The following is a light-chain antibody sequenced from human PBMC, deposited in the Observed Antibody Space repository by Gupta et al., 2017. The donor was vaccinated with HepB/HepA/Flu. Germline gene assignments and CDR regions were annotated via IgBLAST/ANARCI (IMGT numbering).Light chain of an antibody. J-gene: IGLJ2*01. CDR3: QSYYSSLSAHVV. CDR1: SSNIGAGYD. Sequence: QSVLTQPPSGSRAPGHSVTISCTGCSSNIGAGYDVHWYQQLTGTAPKLLIYGNNNRPSGVPDRFSGSKSGTSASLAITGLQAEDEAAYYCQSYYSSLSAHVVFGGGTKLTVL. V-gene: IGLV1-40*01. CDR2: GNN.